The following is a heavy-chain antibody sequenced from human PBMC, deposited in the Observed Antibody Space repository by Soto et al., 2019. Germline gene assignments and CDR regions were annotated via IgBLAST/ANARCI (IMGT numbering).Heavy chain of an antibody. CDR3: ARDEIQIWSFVGTLEH. J-gene: IGHJ1*01. D-gene: IGHD5-18*01. Sequence: QVHLVESGGGVVQPGRSLTLSCTASGFTFTNYGIHWVRQAPGKGLVWVAVIWSDGNSKDYGDSVKGRFTASRDNDKNTVFLQMDSLGVEDTAVYYCARDEIQIWSFVGTLEHWGQGTLVTVSP. V-gene: IGHV3-33*01. CDR1: GFTFTNYG. CDR2: IWSDGNSK.